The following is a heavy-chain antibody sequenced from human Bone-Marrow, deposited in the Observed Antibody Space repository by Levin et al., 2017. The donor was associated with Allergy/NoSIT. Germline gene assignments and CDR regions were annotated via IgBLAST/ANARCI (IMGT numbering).Heavy chain of an antibody. J-gene: IGHJ4*02. CDR2: IWYDGSKK. Sequence: LSLTCDASGFAFSTYGIHWVRQAPGKGLEWVAVIWYDGSKKYFVDSEKGRFTISRDNSKNTAYLEMNSLRAEDTAVYYCARQTYASGDFDYWGQGTLVSVSS. D-gene: IGHD2-2*01. CDR3: ARQTYASGDFDY. CDR1: GFAFSTYG. V-gene: IGHV3-33*01.